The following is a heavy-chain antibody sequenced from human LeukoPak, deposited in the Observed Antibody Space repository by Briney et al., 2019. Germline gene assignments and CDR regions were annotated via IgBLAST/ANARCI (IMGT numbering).Heavy chain of an antibody. CDR1: GFTFSSYW. CDR3: AREDIEGVHLDY. J-gene: IGHJ4*02. Sequence: GGSLRLSCAASGFTFSSYWMSWVRQAPGKGLEWVTNVKQDGSEKYYVDSVKGRFTISRDNAKNSLYLQMNSLRAEDTAVYYCAREDIEGVHLDYWGQGTLVTVSS. CDR2: VKQDGSEK. D-gene: IGHD1-1*01. V-gene: IGHV3-7*01.